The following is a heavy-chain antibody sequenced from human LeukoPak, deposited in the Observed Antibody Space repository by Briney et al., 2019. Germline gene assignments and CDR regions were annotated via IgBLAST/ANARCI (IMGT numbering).Heavy chain of an antibody. CDR2: ISSSSYI. D-gene: IGHD6-19*01. CDR3: ARDPKSAVADTYYYYYMDV. J-gene: IGHJ6*03. V-gene: IGHV3-21*01. CDR1: GFTFSSYS. Sequence: SGGSLRLSCAASGFTFSSYSMNWVRQAPGKGLEWVSSISSSSYIYYADSVKGRFTISRDNAKNSPYLQMNSLRAEDTAVYYCARDPKSAVADTYYYYYMDVWGKGTTVTVSS.